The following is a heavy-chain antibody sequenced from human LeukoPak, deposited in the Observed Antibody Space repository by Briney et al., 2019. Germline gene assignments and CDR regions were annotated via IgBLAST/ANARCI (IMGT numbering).Heavy chain of an antibody. Sequence: SETLSLTCTVYGGSIISSTHYWGWIRQPPGKGLEWIGSIYYRGSTYYNPSLKSRVTISVDTSKNQFSLKLSSVTAADTALYYCARGHESWSGYQWFDPWGQGTLVTVSS. V-gene: IGHV4-39*01. CDR2: IYYRGST. D-gene: IGHD3-3*01. CDR1: GGSIISSTHY. CDR3: ARGHESWSGYQWFDP. J-gene: IGHJ5*02.